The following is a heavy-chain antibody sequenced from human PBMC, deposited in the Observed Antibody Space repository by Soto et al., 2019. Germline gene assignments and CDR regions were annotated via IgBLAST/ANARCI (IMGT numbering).Heavy chain of an antibody. D-gene: IGHD6-6*01. CDR2: ISTYDGNT. V-gene: IGHV1-18*01. Sequence: GASVKVSCKASGYTFFTYGITWVRQAPGQGLEWMGWISTYDGNTDYAQKLQGRVTMTTDTSTRTAYMELRSLRSDDTAVYYCARKSSSSSWFDPWGLGTRVTVSS. CDR3: ARKSSSSSWFDP. CDR1: GYTFFTYG. J-gene: IGHJ5*02.